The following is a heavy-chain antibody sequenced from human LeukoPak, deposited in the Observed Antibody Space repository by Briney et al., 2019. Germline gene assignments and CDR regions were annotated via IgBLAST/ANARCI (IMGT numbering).Heavy chain of an antibody. J-gene: IGHJ4*02. CDR3: ARGGYSYGSYYYGSGSYNY. D-gene: IGHD3-10*01. CDR2: MNPNSGNT. V-gene: IGHV1-8*03. Sequence: ASVKVSCKASGHTFTSYDINWVRQATGQGLEWMGWMNPNSGNTGYAQKFQGRVTITRNTSISTAYMELSSLRSEDTAVYYCARGGYSYGSYYYGSGSYNYWGQGTLVTVSS. CDR1: GHTFTSYD.